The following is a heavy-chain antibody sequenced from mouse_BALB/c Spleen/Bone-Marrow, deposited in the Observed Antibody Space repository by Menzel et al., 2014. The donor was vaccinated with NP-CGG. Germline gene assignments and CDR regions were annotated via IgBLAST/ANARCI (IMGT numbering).Heavy chain of an antibody. CDR1: GFAFSSYD. J-gene: IGHJ3*01. CDR2: ISSGGGST. Sequence: EVMLVESGGGLVKPGGSLKLSCAASGFAFSSYDMSWVRQTPEKRLEWVAYISSGGGSTYYPDTVKGRFTISRDNAKNTLCLQMSSLKSEDTAMYYCARHRQLTTANWGQGTLVTVSA. V-gene: IGHV5-12-1*01. D-gene: IGHD1-1*01. CDR3: ARHRQLTTAN.